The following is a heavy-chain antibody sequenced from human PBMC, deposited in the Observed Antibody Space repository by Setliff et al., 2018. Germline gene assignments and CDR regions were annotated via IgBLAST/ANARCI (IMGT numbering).Heavy chain of an antibody. CDR1: GASITNINYY. V-gene: IGHV4-39*07. D-gene: IGHD5-18*01. Sequence: PSETLSLTCTVSGASITNINYYWGLIRQPPGKGLEWIGSIFYSGRTFYNPSLKSRVTISVDTSKNQFSLMLTSVTAADTAIYYCAGRPQNTPMGPCDYWGQGTLVTVSS. CDR3: AGRPQNTPMGPCDY. CDR2: IFYSGRT. J-gene: IGHJ4*02.